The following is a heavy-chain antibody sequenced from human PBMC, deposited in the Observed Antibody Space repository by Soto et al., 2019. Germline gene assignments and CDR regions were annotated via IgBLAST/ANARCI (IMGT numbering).Heavy chain of an antibody. CDR1: GFTFSSFS. CDR3: ARSTGGTGY. D-gene: IGHD2-8*02. V-gene: IGHV3-21*01. Sequence: EVQLVESGGGLVKPGGSLRLSCAASGFTFSSFSMNWVRQTPRKGLEWVSSISSSSNYIYYADSVRGRFTISRDNAKNSVYLQMNSLRAEDTAVYYCARSTGGTGYWGQGTLVTVSS. J-gene: IGHJ4*02. CDR2: ISSSSNYI.